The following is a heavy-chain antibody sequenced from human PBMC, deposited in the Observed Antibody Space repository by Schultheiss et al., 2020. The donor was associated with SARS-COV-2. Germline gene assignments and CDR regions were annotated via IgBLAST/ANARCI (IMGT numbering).Heavy chain of an antibody. CDR1: GGSISSSSYY. Sequence: SETLSLTCTVSGGSISSSSYYWSWIRQPPGKGLEWIGEINHSGSTNYNPSLKSRVTISVDTSKNQFSLKLSSVTAADTAVYYCARDSGYSGYDYSSFDYWGQGTLVTVSS. CDR3: ARDSGYSGYDYSSFDY. V-gene: IGHV4-39*02. J-gene: IGHJ4*02. CDR2: INHSGST. D-gene: IGHD5-12*01.